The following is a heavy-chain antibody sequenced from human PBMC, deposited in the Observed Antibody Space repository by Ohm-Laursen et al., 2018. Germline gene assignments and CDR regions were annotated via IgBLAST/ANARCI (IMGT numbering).Heavy chain of an antibody. J-gene: IGHJ4*02. Sequence: GSLGLSCSASGFTFSSYGMHWVRQAPGKGLEWVANIKQDGSEKYYVDSVKGRFTIYRDNAKNSLYLQMTSLRAEDTAVYYCARFWSGYDKMAFDYWGQGTLVTVSS. CDR1: GFTFSSYG. CDR2: IKQDGSEK. V-gene: IGHV3-7*01. CDR3: ARFWSGYDKMAFDY. D-gene: IGHD5-12*01.